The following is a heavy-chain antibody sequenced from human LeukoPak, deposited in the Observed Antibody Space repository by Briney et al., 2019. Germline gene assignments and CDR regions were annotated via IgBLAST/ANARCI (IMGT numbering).Heavy chain of an antibody. Sequence: SETLSLTCTVSGGSISSTSYYWGWIRQPPGRGLEWIGSIYYSGTAYYNPSLKSRVAMSVDTPKNQFSLKLTSVTAADTAVYYCARHGSAFRYDSAFDPWGQGTLVTVSS. CDR1: GGSISSTSYY. D-gene: IGHD3-3*01. V-gene: IGHV4-39*01. J-gene: IGHJ5*02. CDR3: ARHGSAFRYDSAFDP. CDR2: IYYSGTA.